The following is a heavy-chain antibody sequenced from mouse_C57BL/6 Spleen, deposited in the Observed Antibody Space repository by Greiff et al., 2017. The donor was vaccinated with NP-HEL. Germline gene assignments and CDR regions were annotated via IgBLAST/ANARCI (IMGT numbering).Heavy chain of an antibody. J-gene: IGHJ2*01. CDR3: ARGDGYYRDFDY. Sequence: DVKLVESGGGLVQPGGSLKLSCAASGFTFSDYYMYWVRQTPEKRLEWVAYISNGGGSTYYPDTVKGRFPISRDNAKNTLYLQMSRLKSEDTAMYYCARGDGYYRDFDYWGQGTTLTVSS. D-gene: IGHD2-3*01. V-gene: IGHV5-12*01. CDR2: ISNGGGST. CDR1: GFTFSDYY.